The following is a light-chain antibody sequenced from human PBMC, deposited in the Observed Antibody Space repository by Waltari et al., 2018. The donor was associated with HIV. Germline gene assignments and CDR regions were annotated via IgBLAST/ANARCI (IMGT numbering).Light chain of an antibody. V-gene: IGKV1-9*01. CDR3: QQLNSYPVPFT. CDR2: SAS. CDR1: QGISSY. Sequence: DIQLTQSPSFLSASVGDRVTITCRASQGISSYLAWYQQKPGKAPKLLIHSASTLQSGVPARFSGRASGTEFTLTISSLQPEDFATYYCQQLNSYPVPFTFGPGTKVDIK. J-gene: IGKJ3*01.